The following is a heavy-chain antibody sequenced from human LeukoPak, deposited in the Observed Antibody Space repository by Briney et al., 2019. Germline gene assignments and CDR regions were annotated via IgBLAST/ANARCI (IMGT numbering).Heavy chain of an antibody. Sequence: PGGSLRLSCAASGFTFDDYAMHWVRQAPGKGLEWVSGISWNSGSIGYADSVKGRFTISRDNAKNSLYLRMNSLSADDTALYYCAKGRRLAVAGAFDYWGQGTLVTVSS. CDR3: AKGRRLAVAGAFDY. CDR1: GFTFDDYA. CDR2: ISWNSGSI. D-gene: IGHD6-19*01. J-gene: IGHJ4*02. V-gene: IGHV3-9*01.